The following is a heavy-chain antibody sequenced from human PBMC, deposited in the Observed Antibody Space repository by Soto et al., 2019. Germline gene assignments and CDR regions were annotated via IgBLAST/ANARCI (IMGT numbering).Heavy chain of an antibody. CDR1: GGSFSGYF. V-gene: IGHV4-34*01. D-gene: IGHD2-15*01. CDR2: INHSGST. Sequence: LSLTCAVYGGSFSGYFWSWIRQPPGKGLEWIGEINHSGSTNYNPSLKSRVTISVDTSKDQFSLKLSSVTAADTAVYYCARGGYCSGGSCYYNGDFDYWGQGTLVTVSS. J-gene: IGHJ4*02. CDR3: ARGGYCSGGSCYYNGDFDY.